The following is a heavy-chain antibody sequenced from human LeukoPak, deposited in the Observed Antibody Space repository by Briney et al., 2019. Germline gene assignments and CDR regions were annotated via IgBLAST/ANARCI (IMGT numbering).Heavy chain of an antibody. J-gene: IGHJ4*02. Sequence: GGSLRLSCAASGFIFSSYSMSWVRQAPGKGLEWVSVITGSGGNTYYADSVKGRFTISKDNSKNTVYLQMSSLRVDDTAVYYCAKDPAAAGFDYWGQGTLVTVSS. V-gene: IGHV3-23*01. CDR1: GFIFSSYS. CDR2: ITGSGGNT. CDR3: AKDPAAAGFDY. D-gene: IGHD6-13*01.